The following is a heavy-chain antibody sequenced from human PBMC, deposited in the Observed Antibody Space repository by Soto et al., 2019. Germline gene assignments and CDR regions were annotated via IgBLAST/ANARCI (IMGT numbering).Heavy chain of an antibody. V-gene: IGHV4-39*01. J-gene: IGHJ5*02. Sequence: SETLSLTCTVSGGSISSSSYYWGWIRQPPGKGLEWIGSIYYSGSTYYNPSLKSRVTISVDTSKNQFSLKLSSVTAADTAVYYCARHVEGYCTNGVRYLVDPWGQGTQVTSPQ. D-gene: IGHD2-8*01. CDR1: GGSISSSSYY. CDR3: ARHVEGYCTNGVRYLVDP. CDR2: IYYSGST.